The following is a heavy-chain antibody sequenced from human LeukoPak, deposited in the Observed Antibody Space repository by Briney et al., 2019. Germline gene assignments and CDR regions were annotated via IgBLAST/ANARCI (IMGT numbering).Heavy chain of an antibody. CDR3: ARDVPRGRQEFDF. V-gene: IGHV3-7*01. CDR2: INDDGTET. Sequence: PGGSLRLSCATSGFTFSNYWMTWVRQTPGKGLERVANINDDGTETHYVDSVKGRFTISRDNAKNSLFLQMNSLRDEDTAVYYCARDVPRGRQEFDFWGQGNLVTVS. D-gene: IGHD1-26*01. J-gene: IGHJ4*02. CDR1: GFTFSNYW.